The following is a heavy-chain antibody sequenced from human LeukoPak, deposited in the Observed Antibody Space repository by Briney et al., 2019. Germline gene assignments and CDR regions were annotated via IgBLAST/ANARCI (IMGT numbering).Heavy chain of an antibody. V-gene: IGHV5-51*01. Sequence: GESLKISCKGSGYSFTSYWIAWVRQMPGKGLEWMGIIYPGDSDTRYSPSFQGQVTIPADKSISTAYLQWSSLKASDTAMYYCARLRWPRGGRSSFDYWGQGALVTVSS. CDR3: ARLRWPRGGRSSFDY. CDR1: GYSFTSYW. J-gene: IGHJ4*02. D-gene: IGHD3-10*01. CDR2: IYPGDSDT.